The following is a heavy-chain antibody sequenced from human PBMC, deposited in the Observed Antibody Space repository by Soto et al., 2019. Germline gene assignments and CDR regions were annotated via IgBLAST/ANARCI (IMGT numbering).Heavy chain of an antibody. V-gene: IGHV4-61*01. CDR2: IYYSGST. J-gene: IGHJ6*02. Sequence: QVQLQESGPGLVKPSETLSLTCTVSGGSVSSGSYYWSWIRQPPGKGLEWFGYIYYSGSTNYNPSLKSRGNIGVNTSKNQFSMKPRSVTAADTAGYYCARGRKTNGYGYYALSYYGMDVWGQGPTVTVSS. D-gene: IGHD4-17*01. CDR1: GGSVSSGSYY. CDR3: ARGRKTNGYGYYALSYYGMDV.